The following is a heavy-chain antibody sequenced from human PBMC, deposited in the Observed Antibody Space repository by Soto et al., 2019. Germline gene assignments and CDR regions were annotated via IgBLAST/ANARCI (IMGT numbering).Heavy chain of an antibody. Sequence: ASVKVSCKASGCTFTSYGISWVRQAPGQGLEWMGWISAYNGNTNYAQKLQGRVTMTTDTSTNTAYMELRSLRSDDTAVYYCARDKGGTYDFWSGYYKGGNYYYGMDVWGQGTTVTVSS. J-gene: IGHJ6*02. CDR2: ISAYNGNT. CDR1: GCTFTSYG. V-gene: IGHV1-18*04. CDR3: ARDKGGTYDFWSGYYKGGNYYYGMDV. D-gene: IGHD3-3*01.